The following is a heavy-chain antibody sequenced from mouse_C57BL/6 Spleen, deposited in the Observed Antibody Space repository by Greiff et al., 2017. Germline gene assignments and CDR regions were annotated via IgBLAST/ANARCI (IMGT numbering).Heavy chain of an antibody. CDR1: VYTFTSYW. CDR3: ARGYGSSPHWYVDV. V-gene: IGHV1-52*01. J-gene: IGHJ1*02. Sequence: QVQLQQPIAELVSPGSSVKLSCKASVYTFTSYWMHWVKQRPIQGLEWIGNIDPSDSETHYNQKFKDKATLTVDKSSSTAYMQLSSLTSEDSAVYYCARGYGSSPHWYVDVWGTGTTVIVSS. D-gene: IGHD1-1*01. CDR2: IDPSDSET.